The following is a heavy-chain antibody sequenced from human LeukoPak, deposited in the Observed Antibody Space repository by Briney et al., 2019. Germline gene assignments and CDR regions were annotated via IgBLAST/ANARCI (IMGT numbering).Heavy chain of an antibody. CDR1: GYTVSGYY. Sequence: GASVKVSCKASGYTVSGYYMHWVRQAPGQGLEWMGWINPNSGGTNYAQKFQGRVTMTRNTSISTTYMELSRLRSDATAVYYGARDQGDHGDQFDYWGQGTLVTVSS. CDR3: ARDQGDHGDQFDY. CDR2: INPNSGGT. D-gene: IGHD4-17*01. J-gene: IGHJ4*02. V-gene: IGHV1-2*02.